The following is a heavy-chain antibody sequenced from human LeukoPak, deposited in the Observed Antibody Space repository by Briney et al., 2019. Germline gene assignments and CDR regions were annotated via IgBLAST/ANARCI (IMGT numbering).Heavy chain of an antibody. Sequence: PSETLSLTCTVSGGSISSANYYWGWIRQPPGEGLEWIGYIYYSGSTYYNPSLKSRVTISVDTSKNQFSLKLNSVTAADTAVYYCARGTLGYCSGGSCFHFDYWGQGTLVTVSS. D-gene: IGHD2-15*01. V-gene: IGHV4-30-4*01. CDR1: GGSISSANYY. CDR2: IYYSGST. CDR3: ARGTLGYCSGGSCFHFDY. J-gene: IGHJ4*02.